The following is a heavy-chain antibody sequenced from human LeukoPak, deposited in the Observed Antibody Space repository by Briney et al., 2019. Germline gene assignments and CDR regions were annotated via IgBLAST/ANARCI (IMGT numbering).Heavy chain of an antibody. Sequence: GGSLRLSCAASGFTFSSYAMHWVRQAPGKGLEWVAVVSYDGSNKYYADSVKGRFTISRDNSKNTLYLQMNSLRAEDTAVYYCARDIGSGSYYGYFQHWGQGTLVTVSS. CDR2: VSYDGSNK. J-gene: IGHJ1*01. D-gene: IGHD1-26*01. CDR3: ARDIGSGSYYGYFQH. CDR1: GFTFSSYA. V-gene: IGHV3-30*04.